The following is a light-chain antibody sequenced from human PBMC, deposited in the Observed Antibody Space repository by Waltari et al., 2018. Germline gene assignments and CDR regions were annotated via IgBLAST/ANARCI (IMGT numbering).Light chain of an antibody. V-gene: IGLV1-40*01. CDR2: GNS. CDR1: SSNLRAGYY. CDR3: QSYDSSLSGSRV. J-gene: IGLJ2*01. Sequence: QSVLTQPPSVSGAPGQRVTIPCTGSSSNLRAGYYFTRYQQPPGTAPKLLMYGNSNRPSGVPDRFSGSKSGTSASLAITGLQAEDEADYYCQSYDSSLSGSRVFGGGTKLTVL.